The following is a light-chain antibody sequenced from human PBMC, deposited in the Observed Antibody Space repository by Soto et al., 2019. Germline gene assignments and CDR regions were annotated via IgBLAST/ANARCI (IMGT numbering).Light chain of an antibody. J-gene: IGKJ5*01. CDR3: QQRNSWPPIT. CDR2: DAS. V-gene: IGKV3-11*01. Sequence: EIVLTQSPVTLSSSPGERATLSCRASQSVRTYLAWYQVKPGQAPRLLIYDASSRASGVPARFSGSGSGTDFTLTFRSLEPEDFALYYCQQRNSWPPITFGQGTRLEIK. CDR1: QSVRTY.